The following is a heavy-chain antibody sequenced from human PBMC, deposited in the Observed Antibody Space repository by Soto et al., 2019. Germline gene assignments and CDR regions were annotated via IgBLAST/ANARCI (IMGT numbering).Heavy chain of an antibody. V-gene: IGHV1-69*06. Sequence: GASVKVSCKAYGGTFRSYASSCVRQAPGQGLEWMGGIIPIFGTANYAQKFPGRVTITADKSTSTAYMELSSLSSEDTAVYYCARGGDDYDSSCYYATIDYWGQGTMVTVSS. CDR2: IIPIFGTA. D-gene: IGHD3-22*01. CDR3: ARGGDDYDSSCYYATIDY. CDR1: GGTFRSYA. J-gene: IGHJ4*02.